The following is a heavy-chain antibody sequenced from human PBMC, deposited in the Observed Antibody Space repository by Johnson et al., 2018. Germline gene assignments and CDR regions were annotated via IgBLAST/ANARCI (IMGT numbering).Heavy chain of an antibody. Sequence: VQLVETGGGLMEPGRSLRLSCTASGLSFGDYSMSWFRQAPGKGLEWVGLIRSKAYDGATEYAASVKDKFTISRDDSKNIAYLQMNSLIIEDTGVYYCTTVGWSHNYYYMDVWGKGTTVTVSS. V-gene: IGHV3-49*03. CDR3: TTVGWSHNYYYMDV. D-gene: IGHD6-19*01. CDR2: IRSKAYDGAT. CDR1: GLSFGDYS. J-gene: IGHJ6*03.